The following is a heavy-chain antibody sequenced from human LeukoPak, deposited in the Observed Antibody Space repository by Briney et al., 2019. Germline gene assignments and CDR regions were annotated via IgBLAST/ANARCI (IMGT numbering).Heavy chain of an antibody. V-gene: IGHV1-2*02. CDR3: ARANMIVVGPRKYYFDY. CDR2: INPNSGGT. J-gene: IGHJ4*02. D-gene: IGHD3-22*01. CDR1: GYTFTGYY. Sequence: ASVKVSCKASGYTFTGYYMHWVRQAPGQGLEWMGWINPNSGGTNYAQKFQGRVTMTRDTSISTAYMELSRLRSDDTAVYYCARANMIVVGPRKYYFDYWGQGTLVTVSS.